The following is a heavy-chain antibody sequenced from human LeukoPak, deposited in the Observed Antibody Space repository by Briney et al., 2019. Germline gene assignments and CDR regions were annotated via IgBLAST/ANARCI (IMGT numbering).Heavy chain of an antibody. CDR2: ISAYNGNT. CDR3: ARDGQGLLWFGEFDNWFDP. J-gene: IGHJ5*02. V-gene: IGHV1-18*01. D-gene: IGHD3-10*01. CDR1: GYTCTSYG. Sequence: GSVKVSCKASGYTCTSYGISWVRQAPGQGLEWMGWISAYNGNTNYAQKLQGRVTMTTDTSTSTAYMELRSLRSDDTAVYYCARDGQGLLWFGEFDNWFDPWGQGTLVTVSS.